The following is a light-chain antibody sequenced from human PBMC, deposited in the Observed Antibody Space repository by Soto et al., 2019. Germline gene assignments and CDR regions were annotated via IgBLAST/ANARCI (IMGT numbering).Light chain of an antibody. J-gene: IGKJ4*01. CDR1: QSISSW. V-gene: IGKV1-5*03. CDR3: QQYESYPMT. Sequence: DSQMTQYPSTLSASVGDRVTITCRASQSISSWLAWYQQKPGKAPKLLISKASTLQSGVPPRFSGSGSGTELTLTIRSLQPDDFATYYCQQYESYPMTFGGGTKVEIK. CDR2: KAS.